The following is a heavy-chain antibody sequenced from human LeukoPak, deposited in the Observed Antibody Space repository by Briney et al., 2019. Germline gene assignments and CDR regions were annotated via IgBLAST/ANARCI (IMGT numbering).Heavy chain of an antibody. D-gene: IGHD3-22*01. J-gene: IGHJ4*02. CDR3: ARFPLPRDYYDNSGSYYFDY. Sequence: SETLSLTCTVSGGSISSSSYYWGWIRQPPGKGLEWIGSIYYSGSTYYNPSLKSRVTISVDTSKNQFSLKLSSVTAADTAVYYCARFPLPRDYYDNSGSYYFDYWGQGTLVTVSS. CDR1: GGSISSSSYY. CDR2: IYYSGST. V-gene: IGHV4-39*01.